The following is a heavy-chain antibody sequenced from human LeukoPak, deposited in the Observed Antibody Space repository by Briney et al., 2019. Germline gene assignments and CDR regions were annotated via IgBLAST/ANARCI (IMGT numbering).Heavy chain of an antibody. V-gene: IGHV4-39*01. CDR3: ARHRYYYGSGRRWFDP. Sequence: SETLSLTCTVSGGSISSSSYYWGWIRQPPGKGLEWIGSMYYSGSTSYNPSLKSRVTISVDTSKNQFSLELSSVTAADTAVYHCARHRYYYGSGRRWFDPWGQGTLVTVSS. D-gene: IGHD3-10*01. CDR2: MYYSGST. J-gene: IGHJ5*02. CDR1: GGSISSSSYY.